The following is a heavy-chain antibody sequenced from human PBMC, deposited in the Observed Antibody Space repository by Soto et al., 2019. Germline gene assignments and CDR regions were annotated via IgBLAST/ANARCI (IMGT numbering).Heavy chain of an antibody. Sequence: GGSLRLSCAASGFTFSTYAMNWVRQAPGKGLEWVSCISDSGDYTNYADSVKGRFTISRDNSKNTLYLQMGSLRAEDMAVYYCARTSGYAFDYWGQGTLVTVSS. V-gene: IGHV3-23*01. D-gene: IGHD5-12*01. J-gene: IGHJ4*01. CDR2: ISDSGDYT. CDR1: GFTFSTYA. CDR3: ARTSGYAFDY.